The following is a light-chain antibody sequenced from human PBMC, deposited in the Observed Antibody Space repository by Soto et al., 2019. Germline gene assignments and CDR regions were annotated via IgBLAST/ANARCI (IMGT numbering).Light chain of an antibody. CDR2: AAS. CDR1: QSISSY. Sequence: DVQMTQSPSSLSASVGDRVTITCRASQSISSYLNWYQQKPGKAPKLLIYAASSLQSGVPSRFSGSGSGTDFTLTISSLQPEDFAPYYCHQSYSTPGTFGQGTKVEIK. CDR3: HQSYSTPGT. J-gene: IGKJ1*01. V-gene: IGKV1-39*01.